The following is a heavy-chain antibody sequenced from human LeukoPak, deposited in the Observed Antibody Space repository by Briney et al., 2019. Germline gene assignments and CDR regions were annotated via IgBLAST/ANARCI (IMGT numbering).Heavy chain of an antibody. J-gene: IGHJ6*02. CDR1: GFTFSDYY. Sequence: NSGGSLRLSCAASGFTFSDYYMSWIRQAPGKGLEGVSYISSSGSTIYYADSVKGRFTISRDNAKNSLYLQMNSLRAEDTAVYYCARDPYYDHYYYGMDVWGQGTTVTVSS. D-gene: IGHD3-3*01. CDR3: ARDPYYDHYYYGMDV. CDR2: ISSSGSTI. V-gene: IGHV3-11*01.